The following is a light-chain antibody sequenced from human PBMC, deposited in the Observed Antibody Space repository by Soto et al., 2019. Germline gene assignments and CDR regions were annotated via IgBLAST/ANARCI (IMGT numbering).Light chain of an antibody. CDR2: GAS. Sequence: EIVLPQLPASLSVYPGERATLSCRASQGVNSYLGWYQHKPGQAPRLLIYGASTRAADVPARFSGSGSGTDFTLTISSLQSEDSAIYYCQQYHDWYTFGLGTRLEIK. J-gene: IGKJ2*01. V-gene: IGKV3-15*01. CDR1: QGVNSY. CDR3: QQYHDWYT.